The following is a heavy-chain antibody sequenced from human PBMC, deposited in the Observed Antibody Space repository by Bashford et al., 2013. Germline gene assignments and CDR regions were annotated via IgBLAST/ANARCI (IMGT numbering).Heavy chain of an antibody. D-gene: IGHD3-22*01. J-gene: IGHJ4*02. CDR3: ASQLCSGYYYGLTT. V-gene: IGHV4-61*01. CDR2: IYYSGST. CDR1: GGSVSSGSYY. Sequence: SSETLSLTCTVSGGSVSSGSYYWSWIRQPPGKGLEWIGYIYYSGSTNYNPSLKSRVTISVDTSKNQFSLKLSSVTAADTAVYYCASQLCSGYYYGLTTWGQGTLVTVSS.